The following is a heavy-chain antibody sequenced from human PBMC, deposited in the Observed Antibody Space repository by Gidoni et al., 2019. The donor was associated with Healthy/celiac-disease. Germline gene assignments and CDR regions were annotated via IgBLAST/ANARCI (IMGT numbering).Heavy chain of an antibody. V-gene: IGHV3-15*01. CDR2: TT. D-gene: IGHD3-10*01. Sequence: TTDYAAPVKGRFTISRDDSKNTLYLQMNSLKTEDTAVYYCSRVLVRGVDYWGQGTLVTVSS. CDR3: SRVLVRGVDY. J-gene: IGHJ4*02.